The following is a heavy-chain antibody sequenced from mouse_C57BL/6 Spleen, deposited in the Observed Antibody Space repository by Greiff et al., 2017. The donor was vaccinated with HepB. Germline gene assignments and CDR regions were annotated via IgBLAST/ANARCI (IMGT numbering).Heavy chain of an antibody. V-gene: IGHV1-22*01. Sequence: VQLKESGPELVKPGASVKMSCKASGYTFTDYNMHWVKQSHGKSLEWIGYINPNNGGTSYNQKFKGKATLTVNKSSSTAYMELRSLTSEDSAVYYCARQGLRRAMDYWGQGTSVTVSS. CDR3: ARQGLRRAMDY. CDR2: INPNNGGT. D-gene: IGHD2-4*01. J-gene: IGHJ4*01. CDR1: GYTFTDYN.